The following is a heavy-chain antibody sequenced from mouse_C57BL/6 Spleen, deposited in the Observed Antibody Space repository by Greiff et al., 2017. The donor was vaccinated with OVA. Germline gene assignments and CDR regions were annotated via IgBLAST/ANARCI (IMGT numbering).Heavy chain of an antibody. D-gene: IGHD1-1*01. V-gene: IGHV1-82*01. J-gene: IGHJ4*01. CDR1: GYAFSSSW. Sequence: QVQLQQSGPELVKPGASVKISCKASGYAFSSSWMNWVKQRPGKGLEWIGRIYPGDGDTNYNGKFKGKATLTADKSSSTAYMQLSSLTSEDSAVYFCARIYYYGSSYVGYAMDYWGQGTSVTVSS. CDR2: IYPGDGDT. CDR3: ARIYYYGSSYVGYAMDY.